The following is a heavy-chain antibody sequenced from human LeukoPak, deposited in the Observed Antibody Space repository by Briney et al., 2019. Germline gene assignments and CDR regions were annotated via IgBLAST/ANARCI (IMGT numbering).Heavy chain of an antibody. J-gene: IGHJ4*02. Sequence: GGSLRLSCVASGFTFSSYSMNWVRQAPGKGLEWVSFISTSSSYIYYADSVKGRFTISRDNAKNSLDLQMNSLRVEDTAVYYCARLDASRRDGYNSNYFDYWGQGTLVTVSS. CDR1: GFTFSSYS. CDR2: ISTSSSYI. CDR3: ARLDASRRDGYNSNYFDY. V-gene: IGHV3-21*01. D-gene: IGHD5-24*01.